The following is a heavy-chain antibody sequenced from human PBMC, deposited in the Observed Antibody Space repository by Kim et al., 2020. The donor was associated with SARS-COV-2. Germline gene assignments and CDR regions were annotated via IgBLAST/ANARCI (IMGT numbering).Heavy chain of an antibody. V-gene: IGHV3-33*01. D-gene: IGHD2-15*01. CDR2: IWYDGSNK. CDR1: GFTFSSYG. J-gene: IGHJ4*02. Sequence: GGSLRLSCAASGFTFSSYGMHWVRQAPGKGLEWVAVIWYDGSNKYYADSVKGRFTISRDNSKNTLYLQMNSLRAEDTAVYYCARSFLYCSGGSCYSDYWGQGTLVTVSS. CDR3: ARSFLYCSGGSCYSDY.